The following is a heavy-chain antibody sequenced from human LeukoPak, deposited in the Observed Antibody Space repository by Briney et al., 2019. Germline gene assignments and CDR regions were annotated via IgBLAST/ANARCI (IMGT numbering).Heavy chain of an antibody. J-gene: IGHJ4*02. CDR2: IHPSGST. CDR1: GGSLSGHY. Sequence: SETLSLTCAVYGGSLSGHYWSWIRQPPGKGLGWIGEIHPSGSTNYNPSLKSRVIISVDTSKNQFSLKLSSVTAADTAVYYCARGDDYRKTGYWGQGTLVTVTS. V-gene: IGHV4-34*01. CDR3: ARGDDYRKTGY. D-gene: IGHD4-11*01.